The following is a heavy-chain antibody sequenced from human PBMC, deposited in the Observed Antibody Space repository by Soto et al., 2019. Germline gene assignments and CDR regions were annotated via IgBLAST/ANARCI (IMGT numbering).Heavy chain of an antibody. V-gene: IGHV1-69*06. J-gene: IGHJ5*02. CDR2: IIPIFGTA. CDR3: ASGIAVAGNNWFDP. D-gene: IGHD6-19*01. Sequence: VASVKVSCKASGGTCSSYAISWVLQAPGQGLEWMGGIIPIFGTANYAQKFQGRVTITADRSTSTAYMELNSLRAEDTAVYYCASGIAVAGNNWFDPWGQGTLVTVSS. CDR1: GGTCSSYA.